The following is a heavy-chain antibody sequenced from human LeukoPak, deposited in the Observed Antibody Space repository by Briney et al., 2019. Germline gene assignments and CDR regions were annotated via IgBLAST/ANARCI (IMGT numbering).Heavy chain of an antibody. CDR2: ISSSSSTM. CDR1: GFTFSSYN. D-gene: IGHD3-22*01. V-gene: IGHV3-48*01. Sequence: GGSLRLSCAASGFTFSSYNMNWVRQAPGKGLEWVSYISSSSSTMYYADSVKGRFTISRDNSKNTLYLQMNSLRAEDTAVYYCAKQLPVLRITMIVVVPDAFDIWGQGTMVTVSS. CDR3: AKQLPVLRITMIVVVPDAFDI. J-gene: IGHJ3*02.